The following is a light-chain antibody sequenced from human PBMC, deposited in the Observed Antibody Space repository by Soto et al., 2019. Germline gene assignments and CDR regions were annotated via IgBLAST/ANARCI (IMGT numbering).Light chain of an antibody. Sequence: QSALTQPASVSGSPGQSITISCTGTSSDVGGYNYVSWYQQHPGKAPKLMIYDVSNRPSGVSNRFSGSKSGNTASLNISGLQAEDGADYYCSSYTSSSRVFGGGTKLTVL. V-gene: IGLV2-14*01. CDR2: DVS. CDR1: SSDVGGYNY. J-gene: IGLJ2*01. CDR3: SSYTSSSRV.